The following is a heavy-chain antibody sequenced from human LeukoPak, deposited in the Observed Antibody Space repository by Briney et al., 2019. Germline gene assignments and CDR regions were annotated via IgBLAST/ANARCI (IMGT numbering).Heavy chain of an antibody. D-gene: IGHD1-7*01. CDR3: ASLGNEGTKDS. V-gene: IGHV6-1*01. Sequence: SQTLSLTCAISGDSVSKSAAWNWIRQSPSRGLEWLGRTYYRSKWYNDYAVSVKGRITINPDTSKNQFSLQLNSATPEDTAVYYCASLGNEGTKDSWGQGTLVTVSS. CDR1: GDSVSKSAA. CDR2: TYYRSKWYN. J-gene: IGHJ4*02.